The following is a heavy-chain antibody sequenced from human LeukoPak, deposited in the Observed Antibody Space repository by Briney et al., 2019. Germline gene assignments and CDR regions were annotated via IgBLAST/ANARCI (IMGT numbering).Heavy chain of an antibody. CDR1: GFTFSNAW. CDR3: TTDPDISTGYPDY. CDR2: IKSKTDGGTT. J-gene: IGHJ4*02. Sequence: PGGSLRLSCAASGFTFSNAWMSWVRQAPGKGLEWVGRIKSKTDGGTTDYAAPVKGRFTISRDDSKNTLYLQMNSLKTEDTAVYYCTTDPDISTGYPDYWGQGTLATVSS. V-gene: IGHV3-15*01. D-gene: IGHD3-9*01.